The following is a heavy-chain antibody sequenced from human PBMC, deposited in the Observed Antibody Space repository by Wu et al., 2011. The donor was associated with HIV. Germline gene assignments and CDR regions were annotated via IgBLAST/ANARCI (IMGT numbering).Heavy chain of an antibody. J-gene: IGHJ4*02. CDR2: FDPENDER. CDR3: AARQMDDYGDYVSYFNY. D-gene: IGHD4-17*01. Sequence: QVQLVQSGAEVKKPGASVKVSCKVSGSTLTELSIHWVRQGPGKGLEWLGGFDPENDERTYTQRVQGTVTMTEDTSTETAYVELTSLTSDDTAVYYCAARQMDDYGDYVSYFNYWVREPWSPSP. V-gene: IGHV1-24*01. CDR1: GSTLTELS.